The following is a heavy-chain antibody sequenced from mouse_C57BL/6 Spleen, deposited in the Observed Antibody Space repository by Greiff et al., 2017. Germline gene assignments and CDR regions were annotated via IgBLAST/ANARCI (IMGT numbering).Heavy chain of an antibody. CDR1: GYTFTDYE. V-gene: IGHV1-15*01. Sequence: QVQLQQSGAELVRPGASVTMSCKASGYTFTDYEMHWVKQTPVHGLEWIGAIDPETGGTDYNQKFKGKAILTADKSSSPAYMDLRILTSEDSAVYYCTRSGDRGVDACLAYWSQGTLVTVSA. CDR2: IDPETGGT. J-gene: IGHJ3*01. D-gene: IGHD3-2*02. CDR3: TRSGDRGVDACLAY.